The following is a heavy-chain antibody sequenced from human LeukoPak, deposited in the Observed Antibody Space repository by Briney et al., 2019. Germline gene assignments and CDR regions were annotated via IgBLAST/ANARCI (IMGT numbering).Heavy chain of an antibody. D-gene: IGHD6-19*01. CDR1: GYSISSGYY. CDR2: INHSGST. V-gene: IGHV4-38-2*02. CDR3: ARGSGAVAGHYYYYYMDV. J-gene: IGHJ6*03. Sequence: SETLSLTCTVSGYSISSGYYWGWIRQPPGKGLEWIGEINHSGSTNYNPSLKSRVTISVDTSKNQFSLKLSSVTAADTAVYYCARGSGAVAGHYYYYYMDVWGKGTTVTVSS.